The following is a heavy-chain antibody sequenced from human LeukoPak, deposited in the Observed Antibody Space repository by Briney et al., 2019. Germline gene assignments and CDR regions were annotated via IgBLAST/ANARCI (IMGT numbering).Heavy chain of an antibody. CDR1: GGSTNSYY. J-gene: IGHJ4*02. D-gene: IGHD2-2*01. CDR3: ARVKASSTSWTFDQ. V-gene: IGHV4-4*07. CDR2: IYSSGST. Sequence: SETLSLTCSVSGGSTNSYYWSWIRQSGGKGLEWIGRIYSSGSTVCNPSLNSRLTMSIDTSKNQFSLTLKSVTATDTAVYYCARVKASSTSWTFDQWGQGALVTVSS.